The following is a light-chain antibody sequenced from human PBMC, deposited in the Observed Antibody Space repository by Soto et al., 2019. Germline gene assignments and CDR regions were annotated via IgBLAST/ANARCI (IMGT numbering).Light chain of an antibody. V-gene: IGKV1-6*01. CDR3: LQDYDYPVT. CDR1: QGIRND. Sequence: AIQVTQSPSSLSASVGDRVTISCRASQGIRNDLGWYQQKPGEAPKLLIYAASILQSGVPSRFSGSGSGTDFTLTISSLQHEDFATYYCLQDYDYPVTFGGGTKVEIK. J-gene: IGKJ4*01. CDR2: AAS.